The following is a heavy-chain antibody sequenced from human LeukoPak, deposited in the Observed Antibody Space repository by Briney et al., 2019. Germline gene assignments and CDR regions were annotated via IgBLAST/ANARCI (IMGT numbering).Heavy chain of an antibody. Sequence: ASETLSLTCTVSGGSISSYYWSWIRQPPGKGLEWIGYIYYSGSTNYNPSLKSRVTISVDTSKNQFSLKLSSVTAADTAVYYCERRDWYFDLWGRGTLVTVSS. J-gene: IGHJ2*01. CDR3: ERRDWYFDL. CDR1: GGSISSYY. V-gene: IGHV4-59*08. CDR2: IYYSGST.